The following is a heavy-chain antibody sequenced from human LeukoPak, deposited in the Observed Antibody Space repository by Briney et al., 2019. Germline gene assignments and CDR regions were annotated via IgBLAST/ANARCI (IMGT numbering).Heavy chain of an antibody. CDR2: IGGSGTST. V-gene: IGHV3-23*01. CDR3: AKTPTYCSITTCHYTEYHYYGMDV. J-gene: IGHJ6*02. Sequence: PGRSLRLSCAASEFTFSSYAMSWVRQAPGKGLEWVSIIGGSGTSTYYADSVKGRFTISRDNSKNTRFLQMNSLRVEDTAVYYCAKTPTYCSITTCHYTEYHYYGMDVWGQGTPVTVSS. CDR1: EFTFSSYA. D-gene: IGHD2-2*01.